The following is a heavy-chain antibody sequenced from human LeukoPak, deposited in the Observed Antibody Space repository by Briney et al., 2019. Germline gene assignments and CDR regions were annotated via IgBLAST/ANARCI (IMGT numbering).Heavy chain of an antibody. J-gene: IGHJ6*03. CDR2: IYYSGST. V-gene: IGHV4-39*01. Sequence: SETLSPTCTVSGGSISSSSYYWGWIRQPPGKGLEWIGSIYYSGSTYYNPSLKSRVTISVDTSKNQFSLKLSSVTAADTAVYYCARGSSGRYYYYYYYMDVWGKGTTVTISS. CDR3: ARGSSGRYYYYYYYMDV. D-gene: IGHD3-10*01. CDR1: GGSISSSSYY.